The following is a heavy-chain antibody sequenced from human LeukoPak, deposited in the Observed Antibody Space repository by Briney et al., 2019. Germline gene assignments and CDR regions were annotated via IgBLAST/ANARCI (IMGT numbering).Heavy chain of an antibody. D-gene: IGHD1-26*01. CDR2: IDTVGSTT. CDR3: ARVRSGSDDWVDP. V-gene: IGHV3-74*03. J-gene: IGHJ5*02. CDR1: GFTFSAYW. Sequence: AGSLRLSCAASGFTFSAYWMHWVRQAPGKGLVWVSRIDTVGSTTTYADSVKGRFTISRDNAKNTLHLQMSSLTADDTGVYYCARVRSGSDDWVDPWGQGTLVTVSS.